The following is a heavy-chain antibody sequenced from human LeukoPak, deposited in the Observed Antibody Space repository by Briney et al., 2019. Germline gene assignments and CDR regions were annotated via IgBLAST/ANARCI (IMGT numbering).Heavy chain of an antibody. Sequence: GGSLRLSCAASGFTFSSYAMPWVRQAPGKGLEWVAVISYDGSNKYYADSVKGRFTISRYNSKNTLYLQMNSLRAEDTAVYYCARAATNYYYGMDVWGQGTTVTVSS. V-gene: IGHV3-30-3*01. CDR2: ISYDGSNK. CDR1: GFTFSSYA. J-gene: IGHJ6*02. CDR3: ARAATNYYYGMDV. D-gene: IGHD2-15*01.